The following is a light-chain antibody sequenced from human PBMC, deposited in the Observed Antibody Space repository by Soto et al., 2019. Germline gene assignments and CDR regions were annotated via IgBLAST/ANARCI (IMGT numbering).Light chain of an antibody. Sequence: QSVLTQPPSVSEAPGQRVTISCTGTSSDIGAGYDVHWYQQLPGEAPKLLIYSNAIRPSGVPDRFSASKSGTSASLAITGLRAEDEADYYCQYYESSLTSYVFGTGTKVTVL. V-gene: IGLV1-40*01. J-gene: IGLJ1*01. CDR1: SSDIGAGYD. CDR2: SNA. CDR3: QYYESSLTSYV.